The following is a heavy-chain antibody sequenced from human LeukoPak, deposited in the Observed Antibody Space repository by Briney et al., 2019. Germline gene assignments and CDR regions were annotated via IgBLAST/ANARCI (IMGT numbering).Heavy chain of an antibody. V-gene: IGHV3-23*01. CDR1: GFTFNIYA. CDR3: ARYCSGGSCWDY. Sequence: GGSLRLSCTASGFTFNIYAMSWVRQAPGQGLQWVSEISASGDSKSSAASVKGRFTISRDNSKNTVFLQMNSLRAEDTAVYYCARYCSGGSCWDYWGQGTLVTVSS. J-gene: IGHJ4*02. D-gene: IGHD2-15*01. CDR2: ISASGDSK.